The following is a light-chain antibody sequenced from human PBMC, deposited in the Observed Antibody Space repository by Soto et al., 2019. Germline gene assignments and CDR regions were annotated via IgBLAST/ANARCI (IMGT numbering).Light chain of an antibody. CDR3: QQSYSTPWT. J-gene: IGKJ1*01. Sequence: DIQMTQSPSTLSASVGHRVTITCRASQSISSWLAWYQQKPGKAPNLLIYVASSLQSGVPSRFSGSGSGTDFTLTISSLQPEDFATYYCQQSYSTPWTFGLGTKVDIK. CDR2: VAS. CDR1: QSISSW. V-gene: IGKV1-39*01.